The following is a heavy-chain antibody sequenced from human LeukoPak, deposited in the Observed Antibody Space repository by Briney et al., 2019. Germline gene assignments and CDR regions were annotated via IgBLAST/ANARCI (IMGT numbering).Heavy chain of an antibody. CDR1: GGSISGSAYH. Sequence: SETLSLTCTVSGGSISGSAYHWGWIRQPPGKGLEWIGNIYYSGTTYYSPSLKSRITISVDTSKNQFSLKLTSVTAADTAVYYCATNEGPWGQGTLVTVSS. CDR2: IYYSGTT. V-gene: IGHV4-39*01. CDR3: ATNEGP. D-gene: IGHD1-1*01. J-gene: IGHJ5*02.